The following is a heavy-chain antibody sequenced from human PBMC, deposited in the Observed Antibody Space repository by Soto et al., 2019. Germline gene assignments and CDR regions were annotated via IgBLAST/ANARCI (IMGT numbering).Heavy chain of an antibody. CDR2: ISGSGGST. Sequence: GGSLRLSCAASGFTFSSYAMSWVRQAPGKGLEWVSAISGSGGSTYYADSVKGRFTISRDNSKNTLYLQMNSLRAEDTAVYYCAKTLPRDYDILTGSFDYWGQGTLVTVSS. D-gene: IGHD3-9*01. CDR3: AKTLPRDYDILTGSFDY. J-gene: IGHJ4*02. CDR1: GFTFSSYA. V-gene: IGHV3-23*01.